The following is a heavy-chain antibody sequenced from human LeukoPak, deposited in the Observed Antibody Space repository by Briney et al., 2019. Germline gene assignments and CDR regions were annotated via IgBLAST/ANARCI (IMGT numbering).Heavy chain of an antibody. CDR1: GYTFTGYY. Sequence: ASVKVSCKASGYTFTGYYMHWVRQATGQGLEWMGRINPNSGGTNYAQKFQGRVTMTRDTSISTAYMELSRLRSDDTAVYYCARALRRDGYNLGYWGQGTLVTVSS. D-gene: IGHD5-24*01. J-gene: IGHJ4*02. V-gene: IGHV1-2*06. CDR2: INPNSGGT. CDR3: ARALRRDGYNLGY.